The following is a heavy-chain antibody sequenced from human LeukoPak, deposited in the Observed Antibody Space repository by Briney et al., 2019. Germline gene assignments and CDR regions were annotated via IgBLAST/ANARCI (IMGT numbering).Heavy chain of an antibody. CDR1: GGSISSGSYY. J-gene: IGHJ4*02. D-gene: IGHD6-13*01. V-gene: IGHV4-61*02. Sequence: SESLSLTCTVSGGSISSGSYYWSWIRQPAGKGLEWIGRIYASGSTNYNPSLKGRVTMTVDTSKNQFSLNLSSVTAADTAVYYCARGRGSSWYYFDSWGQGTLVTVSS. CDR2: IYASGST. CDR3: ARGRGSSWYYFDS.